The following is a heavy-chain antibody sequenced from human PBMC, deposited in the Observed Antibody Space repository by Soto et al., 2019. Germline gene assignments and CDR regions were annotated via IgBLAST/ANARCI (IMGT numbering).Heavy chain of an antibody. D-gene: IGHD3-10*01. CDR3: AKDQGRDYGSGFDY. CDR1: GFTFSSYG. V-gene: IGHV3-30*18. CDR2: ISYDGSNK. J-gene: IGHJ4*02. Sequence: QVQLVESGGGVVQPGRSLRLSCAASGFTFSSYGMHWVRQAPGKGLEWVAVISYDGSNKYYADSVKGRFTISRVNSKNTLYLQMNSLRAEDTAVYYCAKDQGRDYGSGFDYWGQGTLVTVSS.